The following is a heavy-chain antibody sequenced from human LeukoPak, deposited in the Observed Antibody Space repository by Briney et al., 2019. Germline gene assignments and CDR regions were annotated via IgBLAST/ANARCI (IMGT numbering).Heavy chain of an antibody. CDR2: IYYSGST. Sequence: SETLSLTCAVYGGSFSGYYWSWIRQPPGKGLEWIGSIYYSGSTYYNPSLKSRVTISVDTSKNQFSLKLSSVTAADTAVYYCARHMTTVTTFDFWGQGTLVTVSS. J-gene: IGHJ4*02. V-gene: IGHV4-34*01. CDR3: ARHMTTVTTFDF. D-gene: IGHD4-17*01. CDR1: GGSFSGYY.